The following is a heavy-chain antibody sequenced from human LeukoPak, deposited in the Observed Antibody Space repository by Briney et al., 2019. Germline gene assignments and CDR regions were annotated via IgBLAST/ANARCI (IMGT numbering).Heavy chain of an antibody. V-gene: IGHV1-2*02. CDR3: ARGPRYDILTGYSLNGGYYGMDV. D-gene: IGHD3-9*01. J-gene: IGHJ6*02. Sequence: GASVKVSCKASGYTFAGYYMHWVRQAPGQGLEWMGWINPNSGGTNYAQKFQGRVTMTRDTSISTAYMELSRLRSDDTAVYYCARGPRYDILTGYSLNGGYYGMDVWGQGTTVTVSS. CDR1: GYTFAGYY. CDR2: INPNSGGT.